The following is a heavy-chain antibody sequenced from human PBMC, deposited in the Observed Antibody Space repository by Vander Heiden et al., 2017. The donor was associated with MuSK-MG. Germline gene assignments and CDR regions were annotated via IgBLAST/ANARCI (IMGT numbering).Heavy chain of an antibody. Sequence: QLRLQESGPGLVKPSETLSLTGTVSGVPISSSNYYWGWIRQSPGKGLEWIGTIYYNVNPYPNPSLKSRVTISVDSSKNQVALKLSSVTAAETALYYCARHRPYDCWRRGAFDIWGQGTMVIVSS. CDR1: GVPISSSNYY. V-gene: IGHV4-39*01. CDR2: IYYNVNP. J-gene: IGHJ3*02. D-gene: IGHD3-3*01. CDR3: ARHRPYDCWRRGAFDI.